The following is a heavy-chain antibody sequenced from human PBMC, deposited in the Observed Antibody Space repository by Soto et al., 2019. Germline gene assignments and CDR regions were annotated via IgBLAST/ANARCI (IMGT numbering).Heavy chain of an antibody. D-gene: IGHD1-1*01. V-gene: IGHV3-33*01. Sequence: QVQLVESGGGVVQPGRSLRLSCAASGVMFSNHGMHWVRQAPGKGLEWVAVIWSDGNNSYYADSVKGRFTISRDNSKNTVYLKMNSLRAEDTAVYYYVSGDNWNDEASDYWGQGNLVTVSS. J-gene: IGHJ4*02. CDR1: GVMFSNHG. CDR2: IWSDGNNS. CDR3: VSGDNWNDEASDY.